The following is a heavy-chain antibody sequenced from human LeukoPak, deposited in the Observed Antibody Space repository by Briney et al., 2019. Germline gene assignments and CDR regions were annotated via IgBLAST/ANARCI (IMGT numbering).Heavy chain of an antibody. CDR1: GYTFTGYY. V-gene: IGHV1-2*02. J-gene: IGHJ5*02. CDR2: INPNSGGT. Sequence: ASVKVSCKASGYTFTGYYMHWVRQAPGQGLEWMGWINPNSGGTNYAQKFQGRVTVTRDTSISTAYMELSRLRSDDTAVYYCARGLLEWLFIGPTGSQRPHNWFDPWGQGTLVTVSS. CDR3: ARGLLEWLFIGPTGSQRPHNWFDP. D-gene: IGHD3-3*01.